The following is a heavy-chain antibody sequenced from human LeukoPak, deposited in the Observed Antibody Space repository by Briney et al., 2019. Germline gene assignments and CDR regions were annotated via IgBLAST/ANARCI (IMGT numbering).Heavy chain of an antibody. V-gene: IGHV4-4*07. Sequence: PSETLSLTCTVSGGSISSYYWSWIRQPAGKGLEWFGRIYTSGSTNYNPSLKSRVTMSVDTSKNQFSLKLSSVTAADTAVYYSARGPTRRDGFIVNYWGQGTLVTVSS. CDR1: GGSISSYY. CDR2: IYTSGST. CDR3: ARGPTRRDGFIVNY. D-gene: IGHD5-24*01. J-gene: IGHJ4*02.